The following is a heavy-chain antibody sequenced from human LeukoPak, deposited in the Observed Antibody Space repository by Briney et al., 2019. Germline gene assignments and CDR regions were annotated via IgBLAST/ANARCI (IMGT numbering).Heavy chain of an antibody. CDR1: GFTFANYA. V-gene: IGHV3-23*01. Sequence: AGGSLRLSCGASGFTFANYAMSWVRQAAGEGLEWVLTISGSGGSSYYADSVKGRFTISRDNSKNTLYLQMNSLRAEDTAVYYSAKAPGYYYGSGSDYFDYWGQGTLVTVSS. D-gene: IGHD3-10*01. CDR3: AKAPGYYYGSGSDYFDY. J-gene: IGHJ4*02. CDR2: ISGSGGSS.